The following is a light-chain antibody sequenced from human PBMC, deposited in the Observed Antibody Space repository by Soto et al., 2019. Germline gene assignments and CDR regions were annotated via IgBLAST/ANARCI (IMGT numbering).Light chain of an antibody. CDR3: SSYTSSSILV. J-gene: IGLJ2*01. Sequence: QSALTQPASVSGSPGQSITISCTGTSGDVGGYNYVSWYQQHPGKAPKLMIYDVSNRPSGVSNRFSGSKSGNTASLTISGLQAEDEADYYCSSYTSSSILVFGGGTKLTVL. CDR2: DVS. CDR1: SGDVGGYNY. V-gene: IGLV2-14*01.